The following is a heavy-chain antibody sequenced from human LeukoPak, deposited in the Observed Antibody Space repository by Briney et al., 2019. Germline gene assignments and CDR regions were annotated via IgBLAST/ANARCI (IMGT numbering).Heavy chain of an antibody. V-gene: IGHV3-74*01. CDR1: GFTFSSYW. Sequence: GGSLRLSCAASGFTFSSYWMHWVRQAPGKGLVWVSRINSDGSSTSYADSVKGRFTISRDNAKNTLYLQMNSLRAEDTAVYYCAREESSSWYGIDYWGQGTLVTVSS. D-gene: IGHD6-13*01. CDR3: AREESSSWYGIDY. CDR2: INSDGSST. J-gene: IGHJ4*02.